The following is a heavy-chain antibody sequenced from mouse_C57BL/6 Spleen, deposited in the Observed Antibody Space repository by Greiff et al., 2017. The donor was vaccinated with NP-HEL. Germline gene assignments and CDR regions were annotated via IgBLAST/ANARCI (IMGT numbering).Heavy chain of an antibody. Sequence: QVQLQQPGAELVKPGASVKLSCKASGYTFTSYWMHWVKQRPGQGLEWIGMIHPNSGSTNYNEKFKSKATLTVDKSSSTAYMQLSSLTSEDSAVYYCARDYGSSERFAYWGQGTLVTVSA. V-gene: IGHV1-64*01. CDR1: GYTFTSYW. CDR2: IHPNSGST. CDR3: ARDYGSSERFAY. D-gene: IGHD1-1*01. J-gene: IGHJ3*01.